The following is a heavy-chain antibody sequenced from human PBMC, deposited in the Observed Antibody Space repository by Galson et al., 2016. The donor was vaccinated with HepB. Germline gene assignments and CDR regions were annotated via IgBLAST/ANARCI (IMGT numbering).Heavy chain of an antibody. Sequence: SLRLSCAASGFPFSSYTMHWVRQAPGKGLEWVAVISYDGSYKYSAGSVKGRFTISRDNPKNTLYLQMNSLRVEDTAVYYCARDRGFKGIDYSNYGFFDLWGHGTLVTVSS. J-gene: IGHJ2*01. CDR3: ARDRGFKGIDYSNYGFFDL. CDR2: ISYDGSYK. D-gene: IGHD4-11*01. V-gene: IGHV3-30*04. CDR1: GFPFSSYT.